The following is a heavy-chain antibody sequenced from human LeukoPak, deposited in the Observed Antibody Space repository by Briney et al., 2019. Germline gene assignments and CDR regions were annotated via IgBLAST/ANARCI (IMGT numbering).Heavy chain of an antibody. J-gene: IGHJ3*02. V-gene: IGHV1-8*01. CDR1: GYTFTSYD. Sequence: ASVKVSCKASGYTFTSYDINWVRQAAGQGLEWLGWMNPNSDNTGYAQKFQGRVTMTRDTSRSTAYMELSSLRSGDTAVYYCARDADGSGSGSFDIWGQGTMVTVSS. D-gene: IGHD3-10*01. CDR2: MNPNSDNT. CDR3: ARDADGSGSGSFDI.